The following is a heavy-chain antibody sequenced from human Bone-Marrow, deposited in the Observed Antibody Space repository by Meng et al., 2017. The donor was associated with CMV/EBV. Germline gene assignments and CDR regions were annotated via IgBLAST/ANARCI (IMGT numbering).Heavy chain of an antibody. CDR2: IYYSGST. V-gene: IGHV4-59*02. CDR3: ARESSSSAYYYYYGMDV. D-gene: IGHD6-6*01. Sequence: SETLSLTCTVSGGSVSSYYWSWIWQPPGKGLEWIGSIYYSGSTNYNPSLKSRVTISVDTSKNQFSLKLSSVTAADTAVYYCARESSSSAYYYYYGMDVWGQGTTVTVSS. CDR1: GGSVSSYY. J-gene: IGHJ6*02.